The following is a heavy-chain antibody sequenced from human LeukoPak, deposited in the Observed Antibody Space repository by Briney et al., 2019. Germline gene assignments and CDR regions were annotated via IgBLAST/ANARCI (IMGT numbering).Heavy chain of an antibody. V-gene: IGHV3-7*03. CDR1: GFSFSNYW. CDR3: ARLVGDVTTWDC. CDR2: VKQGESEK. D-gene: IGHD1-26*01. Sequence: PGGSLRLSCTASGFSFSNYWMSWVRQAPGKGLEWVASVKQGESEKYYVDSVKGRFTTSRDNAKSSLYLQMNALRGEDTAVYYCARLVGDVTTWDCWGQGTLVTVSS. J-gene: IGHJ4*02.